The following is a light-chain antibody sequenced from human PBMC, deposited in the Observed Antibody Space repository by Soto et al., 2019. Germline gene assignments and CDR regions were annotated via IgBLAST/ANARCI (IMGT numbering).Light chain of an antibody. CDR3: QQYATSPT. CDR2: GAS. CDR1: QSVDSNS. Sequence: EIVLTQSPGTLSLSPGERATLSCRASQSVDSNSLAWYQHKPGQAPRLLIYGASSRAPGISDRYSGRGSGTDFTLTINRLEPEDFALYYCQQYATSPTFGGGTRLEIK. V-gene: IGKV3-20*01. J-gene: IGKJ4*01.